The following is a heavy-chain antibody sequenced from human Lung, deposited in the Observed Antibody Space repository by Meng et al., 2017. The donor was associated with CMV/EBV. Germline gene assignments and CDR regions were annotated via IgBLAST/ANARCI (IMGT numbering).Heavy chain of an antibody. Sequence: SGFTCSRHAMSWVRQATGKGLDWVSAIIGSGDTTYYADSVRGRFTISRDNSKNTLFLQMNSLRPEDTAVYYCARDEGQFGGYGYGHWGQGTLVTVSS. CDR3: ARDEGQFGGYGYGH. CDR1: GFTCSRHA. D-gene: IGHD5-12*01. CDR2: IIGSGDTT. V-gene: IGHV3-23*01. J-gene: IGHJ4*02.